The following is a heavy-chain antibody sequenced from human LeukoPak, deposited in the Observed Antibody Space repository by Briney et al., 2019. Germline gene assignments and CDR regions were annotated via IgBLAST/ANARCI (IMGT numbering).Heavy chain of an antibody. V-gene: IGHV3-48*04. CDR1: GFTFSSYS. Sequence: PGGSLRLSCAASGFTFSSYSMNWVRQAPGKGLEWVSYISSSSSTIYYADSVKGRFTISRDNAKNSLYLQMNSLRAEDTALYHCARVGVDFWSGYQDYWGQGMLVIVSS. J-gene: IGHJ4*02. CDR2: ISSSSSTI. D-gene: IGHD3-3*01. CDR3: ARVGVDFWSGYQDY.